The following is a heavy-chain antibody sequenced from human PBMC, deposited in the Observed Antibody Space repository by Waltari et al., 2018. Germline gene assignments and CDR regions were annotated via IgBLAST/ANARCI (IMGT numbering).Heavy chain of an antibody. Sequence: QVQLQESGPGLVKPSETLSLTCTVSGGSISSHYWSWIRQPPGKGLAWIGYIYYSRSTDYNPSRKSRVTISVDTSKNQFSLKLSSVTAADTAVYYCARSIAAAATGWFDPWGQGTLVTVSS. CDR2: IYYSRST. J-gene: IGHJ5*02. CDR1: GGSISSHY. V-gene: IGHV4-59*11. D-gene: IGHD6-13*01. CDR3: ARSIAAAATGWFDP.